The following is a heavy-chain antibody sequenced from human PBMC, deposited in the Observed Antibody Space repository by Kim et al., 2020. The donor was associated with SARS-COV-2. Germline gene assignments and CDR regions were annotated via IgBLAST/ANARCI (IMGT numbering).Heavy chain of an antibody. J-gene: IGHJ4*02. D-gene: IGHD3-22*01. CDR3: ARAIYDSSGYYYSYFDY. Sequence: LKSRVTMSVDTSKNQFSLKLSSVTAADTAVYYCARAIYDSSGYYYSYFDYWGQGTLVTVSS. V-gene: IGHV4-30-2*04.